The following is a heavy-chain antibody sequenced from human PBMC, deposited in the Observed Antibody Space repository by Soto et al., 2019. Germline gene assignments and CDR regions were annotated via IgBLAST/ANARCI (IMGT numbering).Heavy chain of an antibody. J-gene: IGHJ6*03. V-gene: IGHV4-59*01. CDR1: GSSISSYY. D-gene: IGHD3-3*01. Sequence: QVQLQESGPGLVKPSETLSLTCTVSGSSISSYYWSWIRQPPGKGLEWIGYIYYSGSTNYNPSLKSRVTISVDMSKNQFSPKLSSVTAVDTAVYYCARDGADFWSVSSEGGVGYYYYYMDVWGKGTTVTVSS. CDR2: IYYSGST. CDR3: ARDGADFWSVSSEGGVGYYYYYMDV.